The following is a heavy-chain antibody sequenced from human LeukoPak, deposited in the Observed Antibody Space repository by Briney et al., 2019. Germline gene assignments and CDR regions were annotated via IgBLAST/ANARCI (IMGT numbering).Heavy chain of an antibody. J-gene: IGHJ3*02. Sequence: TGGSLRLSCAASGFTFSSYAMHWVRQAPGRGLEWVAVISYDGSNKYYADSVKGRFTISRDNSKNTLYLQMNSLRAEDTAVYYCARERERYYGDHSRAFDIWGQGTMVTVSS. D-gene: IGHD4-17*01. CDR3: ARERERYYGDHSRAFDI. V-gene: IGHV3-30-3*01. CDR2: ISYDGSNK. CDR1: GFTFSSYA.